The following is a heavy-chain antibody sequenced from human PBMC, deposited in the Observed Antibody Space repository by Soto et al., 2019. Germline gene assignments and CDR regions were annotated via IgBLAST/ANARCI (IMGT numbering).Heavy chain of an antibody. J-gene: IGHJ4*02. Sequence: LRLSCAASGFTFRTYSMNWVRQAPGKGLEWVSYISSSSSTIHYADSVKGRFTNSRDNAKNSLYLQMNSLRAEDTAVYYCARMAPPIDYWGQGTLVTVSS. D-gene: IGHD5-12*01. V-gene: IGHV3-48*01. CDR2: ISSSSSTI. CDR3: ARMAPPIDY. CDR1: GFTFRTYS.